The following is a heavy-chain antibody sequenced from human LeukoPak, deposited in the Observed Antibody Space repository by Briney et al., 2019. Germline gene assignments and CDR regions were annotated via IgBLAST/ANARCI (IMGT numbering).Heavy chain of an antibody. V-gene: IGHV3-23*01. Sequence: GGSLRLSCAASGFTFSSYAMSWVRQAPGKGLEWVSAISGSGGSTYYADSVKGRFTISRDNSKNTLYLQMNSLRAEDTAVYYCAKGAITIFGVVHTSSRDVDYWGQGTLVTVSS. CDR3: AKGAITIFGVVHTSSRDVDY. D-gene: IGHD3-3*01. J-gene: IGHJ4*02. CDR2: ISGSGGST. CDR1: GFTFSSYA.